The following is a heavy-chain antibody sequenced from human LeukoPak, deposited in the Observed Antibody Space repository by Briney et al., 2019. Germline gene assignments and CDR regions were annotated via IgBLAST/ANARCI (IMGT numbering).Heavy chain of an antibody. Sequence: ASVKVSCKASGYTFTGYYMHWVRQAPGQGLEWMGWINPNSGGTNYAQKFQGRVTMTRDTSISTAYMELSRLRSDDTAVYYCTRPQPLYSNWFDPWGQGTLVTVSS. J-gene: IGHJ5*02. CDR1: GYTFTGYY. CDR3: TRPQPLYSNWFDP. CDR2: INPNSGGT. D-gene: IGHD2-2*02. V-gene: IGHV1-2*02.